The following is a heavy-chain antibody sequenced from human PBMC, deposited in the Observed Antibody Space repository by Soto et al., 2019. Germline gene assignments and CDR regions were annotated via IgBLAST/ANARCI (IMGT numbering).Heavy chain of an antibody. CDR3: ARAYDRIAVAGIIFDY. D-gene: IGHD6-19*01. J-gene: IGHJ4*02. CDR2: IYYSGST. CDR1: GASISSYY. Sequence: PSETLSFTCPATGASISSYYWSLIRPPPGKGLEWIGYIYYSGSTNYNPSLKSRVTITVDTSKNQCSLKLSSVTAADTAVYYWARAYDRIAVAGIIFDYWGQGTLVSVSS. V-gene: IGHV4-59*01.